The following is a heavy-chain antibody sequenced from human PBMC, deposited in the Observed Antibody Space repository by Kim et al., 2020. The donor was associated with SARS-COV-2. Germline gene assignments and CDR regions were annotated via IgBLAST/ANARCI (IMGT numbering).Heavy chain of an antibody. CDR2: IFYTGTT. Sequence: SETLSLTCTVSGDSISSSLYYWGWIRQPPGKGLEWIGNIFYTGTTYYNPSLKSRVTISVDTSQNQFSLSLSSVTAADTAVYYCVRQRGYYGLGIDWGQGTLVTVSS. CDR3: VRQRGYYGLGID. V-gene: IGHV4-39*01. J-gene: IGHJ4*02. CDR1: GDSISSSLYY. D-gene: IGHD3-10*01.